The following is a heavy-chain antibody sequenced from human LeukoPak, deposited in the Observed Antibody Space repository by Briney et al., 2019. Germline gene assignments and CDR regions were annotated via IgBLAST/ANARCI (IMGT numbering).Heavy chain of an antibody. CDR1: GYTFTSYY. CDR3: ASLGPGALYYFDY. D-gene: IGHD1-14*01. V-gene: IGHV1-46*01. J-gene: IGHJ4*02. Sequence: ASVKVSCKASGYTFTSYYMHWVRQAPGQGLEWMGIINPSGGSTSYAQKFQGRVTMTRDMSTSTVYMELSGLRSEDTAVYYCASLGPGALYYFDYWGQGTLVTVSS. CDR2: INPSGGST.